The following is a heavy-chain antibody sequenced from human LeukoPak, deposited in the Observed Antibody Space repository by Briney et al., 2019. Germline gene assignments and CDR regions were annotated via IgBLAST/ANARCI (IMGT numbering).Heavy chain of an antibody. CDR1: VYNFTSYG. D-gene: IGHD3-9*01. Sequence: GASVKDSCKSSVYNFTSYGIRWVREAPGQADEMRGWISAYNGNTNYAQKLQGRVTMTTDTSTSTAYMELRSLRSDDTAVYYCARDHYDTFRWFDPWGQGTLVTVSS. CDR2: ISAYNGNT. J-gene: IGHJ5*02. V-gene: IGHV1-18*01. CDR3: ARDHYDTFRWFDP.